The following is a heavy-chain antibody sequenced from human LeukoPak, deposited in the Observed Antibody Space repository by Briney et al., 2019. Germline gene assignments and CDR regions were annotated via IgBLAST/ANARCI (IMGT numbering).Heavy chain of an antibody. CDR1: GYTFTGYY. Sequence: GASVKVSCKASGYTFTGYYMHWVRQASGQGLEWMGWINPNSGGTNYAQKFQGRVTMTRDTSISTAYMELSRLRSDDTAVYYCARYPIAAAGTGAFDVWGQGTMVTVSS. CDR2: INPNSGGT. V-gene: IGHV1-2*02. D-gene: IGHD6-13*01. J-gene: IGHJ3*01. CDR3: ARYPIAAAGTGAFDV.